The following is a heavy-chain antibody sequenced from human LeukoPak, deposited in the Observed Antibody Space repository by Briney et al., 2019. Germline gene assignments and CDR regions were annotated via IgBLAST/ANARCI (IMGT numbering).Heavy chain of an antibody. D-gene: IGHD2-2*01. V-gene: IGHV3-11*05. J-gene: IGHJ4*02. CDR2: ISSSSSYT. CDR3: ARGTCSSTSCYGFDY. CDR1: GFTFSDYY. Sequence: PGGSLRLSCAASGFTFSDYYMSWIRQAPGKGLEWVSYISSSSSYTNYADSVKGRFTISRDNAKNSLYLQMNSLRAEDTAVYYCARGTCSSTSCYGFDYWGQGTLVTVPS.